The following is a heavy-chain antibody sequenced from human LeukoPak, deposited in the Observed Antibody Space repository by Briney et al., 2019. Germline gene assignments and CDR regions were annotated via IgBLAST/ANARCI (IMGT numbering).Heavy chain of an antibody. V-gene: IGHV3-48*03. CDR2: ISSSGSTI. J-gene: IGHJ4*02. CDR3: ARFRGSGYDLK. Sequence: GGSLRLSCAASGFTFSSYEMNWVRQAPGKGREWFSYISSSGSTIYYADSVKGRFTISRDNAKNSMYLQMNSLRAEDTAVYYCARFRGSGYDLKWGQGTLVTVSS. CDR1: GFTFSSYE. D-gene: IGHD5-12*01.